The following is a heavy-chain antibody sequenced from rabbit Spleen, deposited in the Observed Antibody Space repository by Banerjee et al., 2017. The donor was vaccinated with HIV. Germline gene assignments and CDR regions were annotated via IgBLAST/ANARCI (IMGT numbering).Heavy chain of an antibody. Sequence: QSLEESGGGLVQPGGSLTLTCTASGYDLSSYYYMCWVRQAPGKGPEWIACIRTGSSGSTWYETWAKGRFTISKTSSTTVTLQMTSLTAADTATYFCARDLVAVIGWNFSLWGQGTLVTVS. CDR3: ARDLVAVIGWNFSL. CDR1: GYDLSSYYY. D-gene: IGHD1-1*01. J-gene: IGHJ4*01. CDR2: IRTGSSGST. V-gene: IGHV1S40*01.